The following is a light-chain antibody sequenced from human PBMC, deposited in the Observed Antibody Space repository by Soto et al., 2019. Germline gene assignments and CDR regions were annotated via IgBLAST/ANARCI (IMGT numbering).Light chain of an antibody. V-gene: IGKV3-15*01. CDR3: QQYENWPWT. CDR1: EAVSIN. Sequence: ERVMTQSPATLSVFPGEGATLSCRASEAVSINLAWYQHKPGQAPRLLIYAASTRSTGVPARFSGSGSGTEFTLTISNLQSEDVATYYCQQYENWPWTFGQGTKVEI. J-gene: IGKJ1*01. CDR2: AAS.